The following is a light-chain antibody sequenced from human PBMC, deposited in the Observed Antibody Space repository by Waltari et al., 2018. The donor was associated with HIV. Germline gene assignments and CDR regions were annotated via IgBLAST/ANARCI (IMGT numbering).Light chain of an antibody. J-gene: IGLJ2*01. Sequence: SSELTQDPAVSVALGQTVRITCQGDSLRTYYASWYQQKPGQAPVLVIYGKNNRPSGIPDRFSGSSSGNTASLTITGAQAEDEADYFCDSRDNNGHLHVVFGGGTKLTVL. CDR1: SLRTYY. V-gene: IGLV3-19*01. CDR2: GKN. CDR3: DSRDNNGHLHVV.